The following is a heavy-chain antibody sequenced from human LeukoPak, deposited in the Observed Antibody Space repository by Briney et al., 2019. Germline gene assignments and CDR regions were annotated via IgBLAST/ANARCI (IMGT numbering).Heavy chain of an antibody. CDR1: GFTFSSYS. Sequence: GGSLRLSCAASGFTFSSYSMNWVRQAPGKGLEWVSSISSSSSYIYYADSVKGRFTISRDNAKKSLYLQMNSLGAEDTAVYYCASSGYAEVGRFDYWGQGTLVTVSS. CDR2: ISSSSSYI. D-gene: IGHD3-22*01. J-gene: IGHJ4*02. V-gene: IGHV3-21*01. CDR3: ASSGYAEVGRFDY.